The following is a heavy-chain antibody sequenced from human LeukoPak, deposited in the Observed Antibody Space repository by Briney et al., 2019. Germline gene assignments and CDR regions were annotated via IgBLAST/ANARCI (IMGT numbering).Heavy chain of an antibody. CDR2: INHSGST. Sequence: SETLSLTCAVYGGSFSGYYWSWIRQPPGKGLEWIGEINHSGSTNYNPSLKSRATISVDTSKNQFSLKLSSVTAADTAVYYCACTGYYFDYWGQGTLVTVSS. J-gene: IGHJ4*02. V-gene: IGHV4-34*01. CDR3: ACTGYYFDY. D-gene: IGHD1-14*01. CDR1: GGSFSGYY.